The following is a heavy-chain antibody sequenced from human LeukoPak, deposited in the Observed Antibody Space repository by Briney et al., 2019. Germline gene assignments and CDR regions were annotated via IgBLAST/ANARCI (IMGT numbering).Heavy chain of an antibody. CDR3: ARDGDSSGYYSLFY. CDR1: GFTVSSNY. CDR2: IYSGGST. Sequence: GGSLRLSCAASGFTVSSNYMSWVRQAPGKGLEWVSVIYSGGSTYYADSVKGRFTVSRDNSKNTLYLQMNSLRAEDTAVYYCARDGDSSGYYSLFYWGQGTLVTVSS. D-gene: IGHD3-22*01. V-gene: IGHV3-66*01. J-gene: IGHJ4*02.